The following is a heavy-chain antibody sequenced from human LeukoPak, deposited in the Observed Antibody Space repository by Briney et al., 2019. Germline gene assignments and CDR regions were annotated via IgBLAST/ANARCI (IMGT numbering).Heavy chain of an antibody. D-gene: IGHD3-10*01. J-gene: IGHJ4*02. CDR2: ISAYNGNT. CDR3: ARYLWGDYYGSGSPDY. Sequence: ASVKVSCKASGYTFTSYGISWVRQAPGQGLEWMGWISAYNGNTNYAQKLQGRVTMTTDTSTSTAYMELRSLRSDDTAVYYCARYLWGDYYGSGSPDYWGQGTLVTVSS. CDR1: GYTFTSYG. V-gene: IGHV1-18*01.